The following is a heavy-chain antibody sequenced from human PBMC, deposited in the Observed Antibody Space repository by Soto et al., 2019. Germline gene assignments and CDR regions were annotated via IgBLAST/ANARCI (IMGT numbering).Heavy chain of an antibody. CDR1: GYTFTSYG. J-gene: IGHJ4*02. V-gene: IGHV1-18*01. D-gene: IGHD4-17*01. CDR3: ARDRTVGIDY. CDR2: INDYNGNT. Sequence: QVQLVQSGAERKKPGASVTVSCKPSGYTFTSYGISWVRQAPGQGLEWLGWINDYNGNTNYAQKLQGVATMNTDTSTSTAYMELRSLRSDDTAVYDCARDRTVGIDYWGQGTLVTVSS.